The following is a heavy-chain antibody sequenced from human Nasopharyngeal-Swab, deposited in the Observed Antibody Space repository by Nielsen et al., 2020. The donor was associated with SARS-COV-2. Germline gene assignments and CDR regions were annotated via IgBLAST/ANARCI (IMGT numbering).Heavy chain of an antibody. V-gene: IGHV3-23*01. J-gene: IGHJ1*01. CDR1: GFTFRSYA. D-gene: IGHD2-21*02. CDR3: ARTAAFCGDDCYSEYFQH. CDR2: ISGSDHTT. Sequence: GESLKISCAASGFTFRSYAISWVRQAPGKGLEWVSVISGSDHTTYYADSVKGRFTISRDNAKNSLYLQMNNLRADDTAIYYCARTAAFCGDDCYSEYFQHWGQGTLVTVSS.